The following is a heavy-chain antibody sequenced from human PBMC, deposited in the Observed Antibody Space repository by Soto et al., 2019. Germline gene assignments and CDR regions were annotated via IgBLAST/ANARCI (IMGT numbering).Heavy chain of an antibody. Sequence: SETLSLTCTVSGGSISSYYWSWIRQPPGKGLEWIGYIYNSGSTNYNPSLKSRVTISVDTSKNQFSLKLSSVTAADTAVYYCARESTGYRSSGYRYGGKGTLVTVSS. D-gene: IGHD6-13*01. CDR1: GGSISSYY. CDR3: ARESTGYRSSGYRY. CDR2: IYNSGST. J-gene: IGHJ4*02. V-gene: IGHV4-59*08.